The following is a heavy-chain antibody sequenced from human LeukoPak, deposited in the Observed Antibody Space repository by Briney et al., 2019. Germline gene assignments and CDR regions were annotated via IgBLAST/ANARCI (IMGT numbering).Heavy chain of an antibody. CDR3: ARDFGPLPPPNYYYYGMDV. CDR2: INTNTGNP. V-gene: IGHV7-4-1*02. J-gene: IGHJ6*02. Sequence: ASVKVSCKASGDTFSSYSISWVRQAPGQGLEWMGWINTNTGNPTYAQGFTGRFVFSLDTSVSTAYLQISSLKAEDTAVYYCARDFGPLPPPNYYYYGMDVWGQGTTVTVSS. D-gene: IGHD3/OR15-3a*01. CDR1: GDTFSSYS.